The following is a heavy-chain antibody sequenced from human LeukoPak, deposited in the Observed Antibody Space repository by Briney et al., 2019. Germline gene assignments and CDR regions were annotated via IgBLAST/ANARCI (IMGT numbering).Heavy chain of an antibody. Sequence: GGSLRLSCAVSGFMFRDYWMAWVRQAPGKGLEWVANIRPDGDDKYYVETVRGRFTISRDNAQNSLSLQMDSLRVEDSAVYHCGRWGITAALDRWGQGTLVSVSS. D-gene: IGHD2-2*01. CDR2: IRPDGDDK. V-gene: IGHV3-7*01. CDR1: GFMFRDYW. CDR3: GRWGITAALDR. J-gene: IGHJ5*02.